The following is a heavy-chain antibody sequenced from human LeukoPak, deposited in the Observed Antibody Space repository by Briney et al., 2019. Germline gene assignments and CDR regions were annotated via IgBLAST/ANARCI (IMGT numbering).Heavy chain of an antibody. CDR3: ARVDYEDYERAYYYYMDV. Sequence: ASVKVSCKASGYTFTSYDINWVRQATGQGLEWMGWMNPNSGNTDYAQKFQGRVTMTRNTSISTAYMELSSLRSEDTAVYYCARVDYEDYERAYYYYMDVWGKGTTVTVSS. D-gene: IGHD4-17*01. J-gene: IGHJ6*03. V-gene: IGHV1-8*01. CDR2: MNPNSGNT. CDR1: GYTFTSYD.